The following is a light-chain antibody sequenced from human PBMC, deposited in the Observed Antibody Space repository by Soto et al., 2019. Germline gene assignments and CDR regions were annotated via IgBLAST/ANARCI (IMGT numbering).Light chain of an antibody. CDR1: RDISSS. CDR2: AAS. Sequence: DVQMTQSPSSLSASVGDRVTITCRASRDISSSLAWYQQKPGTVPKLLIYAASTLHAGVQSRFSGSGSGTFFTLTINSLQPEDVATYYCQNDNSAPNTFGRGTRMEIK. J-gene: IGKJ2*01. V-gene: IGKV1-27*01. CDR3: QNDNSAPNT.